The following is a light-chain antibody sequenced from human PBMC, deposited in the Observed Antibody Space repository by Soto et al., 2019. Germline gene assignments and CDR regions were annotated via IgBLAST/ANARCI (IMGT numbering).Light chain of an antibody. Sequence: DIQMTQSPSSLSASVGDRVTITCQASQNINNYLNWYQQKPGRAPKLLIYDASNLEAGVSPRFRGSGSGTDFTFTISRLQPEDIATYYCQQYENLPTFGQGTRLEIK. CDR3: QQYENLPT. CDR1: QNINNY. V-gene: IGKV1-33*01. J-gene: IGKJ5*01. CDR2: DAS.